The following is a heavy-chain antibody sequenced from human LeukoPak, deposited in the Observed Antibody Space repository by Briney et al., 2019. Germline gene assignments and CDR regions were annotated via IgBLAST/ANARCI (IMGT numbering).Heavy chain of an antibody. V-gene: IGHV4-59*01. D-gene: IGHD3-22*01. CDR2: IYYSGST. CDR1: GGSISSYY. CDR3: ARGGYYDSSGYYPYNAFDI. Sequence: PSETLSLTCTVSGGSISSYYWSWIRQPPGKGLEWNGYIYYSGSTNYNPSLKSRVTISVDTSKNQFSLKLSSVTAADTAVYYCARGGYYDSSGYYPYNAFDIWGQGTMVTVSS. J-gene: IGHJ3*02.